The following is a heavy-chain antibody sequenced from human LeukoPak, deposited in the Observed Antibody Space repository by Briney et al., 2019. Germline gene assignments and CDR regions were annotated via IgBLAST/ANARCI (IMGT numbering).Heavy chain of an antibody. V-gene: IGHV3-23*01. CDR3: AKALKRRDGYNLDY. D-gene: IGHD5-24*01. Sequence: PGGSLRLSCAASGCTFSSYSMSWVRQAPGKGLEWVSAICGSGGSTYYADSVKGRFTISRDNSKNTLYLQMNSLRAEDTAVYYCAKALKRRDGYNLDYWGQGTLVTVSS. J-gene: IGHJ4*02. CDR2: ICGSGGST. CDR1: GCTFSSYS.